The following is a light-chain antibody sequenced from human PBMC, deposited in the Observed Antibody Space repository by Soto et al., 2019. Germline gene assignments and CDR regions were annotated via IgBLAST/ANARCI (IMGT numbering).Light chain of an antibody. CDR3: QQRSNWPAMIT. J-gene: IGKJ5*01. V-gene: IGKV3-11*01. Sequence: EIVLTQSPATLSLSPGERATLSCRASQSVSSALAWYLQKPGQAPRLLIYDTSTRAAGIPVRFSGSGSGTDFTLTISSLEPEDFAVYYCQQRSNWPAMITFGQGTRLGIK. CDR2: DTS. CDR1: QSVSSA.